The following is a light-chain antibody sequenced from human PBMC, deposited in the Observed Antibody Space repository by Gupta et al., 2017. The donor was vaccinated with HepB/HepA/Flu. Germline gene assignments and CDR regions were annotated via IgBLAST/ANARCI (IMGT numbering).Light chain of an antibody. J-gene: IGLJ3*02. CDR1: SSDVGGYNY. CDR3: CSYAGSYTWV. CDR2: DVS. Sequence: QSALTHPRSVSGSPGQSVTISCTGTSSDVGGYNYVSWYQQHPGKAPKLMIHDVSKRPSGVPDRFSGSKSGNTASLTISGLQAEDEADYYCCSYAGSYTWVFGGGTNLTVL. V-gene: IGLV2-11*01.